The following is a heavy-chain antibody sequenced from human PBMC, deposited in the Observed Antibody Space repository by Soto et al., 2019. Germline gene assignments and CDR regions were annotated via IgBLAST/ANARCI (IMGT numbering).Heavy chain of an antibody. CDR1: GFTFSSYA. D-gene: IGHD1-26*01. V-gene: IGHV3-23*01. CDR3: ARRGSGSYYDY. J-gene: IGHJ4*02. CDR2: ISGSGGST. Sequence: EVQLLESGGGLVQPGGSLRLSCAASGFTFSSYAMRWVRQAQGKGLEWVSAISGSGGSTYYADSVKGRFTISRDNSKNTLYLQMNSLRSEDTAGYYCARRGSGSYYDYWGQGTLVTVSS.